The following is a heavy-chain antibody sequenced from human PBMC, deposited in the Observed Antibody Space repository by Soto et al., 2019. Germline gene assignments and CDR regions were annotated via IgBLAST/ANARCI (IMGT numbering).Heavy chain of an antibody. CDR1: GDTFSSYA. V-gene: IGHV1-69*12. CDR3: AREGRLVVAANPFDY. D-gene: IGHD2-15*01. J-gene: IGHJ4*02. Sequence: QVQLVQSGAEVKKPGSSVKVSCKASGDTFSSYAISWVRQAPGQGLEWMGGIIPIFGTANYAQKFQGRVTITADESTSTAYMELSSLRSEDTAVYYCAREGRLVVAANPFDYWGQGTLVTVSS. CDR2: IIPIFGTA.